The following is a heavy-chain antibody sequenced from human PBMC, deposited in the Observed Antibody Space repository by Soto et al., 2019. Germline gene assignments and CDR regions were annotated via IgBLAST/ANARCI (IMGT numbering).Heavy chain of an antibody. Sequence: QVQLVESGGGVVQPGRSLRLSCAASGFTFSSYGMHWVRQAPGKGLEWVAVISYDGSNKYYADSVKGRFTISRDNSKNTLYLQMNSLRAEDTGVYYCAKDLGWYYDFWSGSYTTDYWGQGTLVTVSS. CDR2: ISYDGSNK. CDR3: AKDLGWYYDFWSGSYTTDY. V-gene: IGHV3-30*18. CDR1: GFTFSSYG. D-gene: IGHD3-3*01. J-gene: IGHJ4*02.